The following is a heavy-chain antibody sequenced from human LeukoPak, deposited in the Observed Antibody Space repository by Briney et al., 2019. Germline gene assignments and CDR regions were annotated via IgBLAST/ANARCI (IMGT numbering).Heavy chain of an antibody. Sequence: PSETLSLTCTVSGGSMSSYYWSWIRQPPGKGLEWIGYIFYSGSTEYNPSLKTRVTISVDTSENQFSLRLSSVTAADTAVYYCARLSSGWVNAFDIWGQGTMVTVSS. J-gene: IGHJ3*02. V-gene: IGHV4-59*08. D-gene: IGHD6-19*01. CDR3: ARLSSGWVNAFDI. CDR2: IFYSGST. CDR1: GGSMSSYY.